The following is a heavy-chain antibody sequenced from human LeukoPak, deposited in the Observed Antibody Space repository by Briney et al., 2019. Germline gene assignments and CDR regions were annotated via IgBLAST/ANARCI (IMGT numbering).Heavy chain of an antibody. Sequence: SETLSLTCTVSGGSISSNSYYWGWIRQPPGKGLEWIGSIYYSGSTHYNPSLRSRVTISVDTSKNQFSLKLSSVTAADTAVFYCARQSGPSAYYYYMGVWSKGTTVTVSS. J-gene: IGHJ6*03. D-gene: IGHD3-3*01. V-gene: IGHV4-39*01. CDR2: IYYSGST. CDR3: ARQSGPSAYYYYMGV. CDR1: GGSISSNSYY.